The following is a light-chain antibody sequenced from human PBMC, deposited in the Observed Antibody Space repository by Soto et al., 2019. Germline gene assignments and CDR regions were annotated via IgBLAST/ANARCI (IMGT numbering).Light chain of an antibody. CDR1: SRDVGAYDY. Sequence: QSALTQPAAVSGCPGQSITISCTGTSRDVGAYDYVSWYLQYPDKAPQLLIYYVDHRPSGVSSRFSGSKSGNTASLTISGLQAEDEGAYYCCSYADGSIYFFGTGTKVTVL. CDR3: CSYADGSIYF. V-gene: IGLV2-14*03. CDR2: YVD. J-gene: IGLJ1*01.